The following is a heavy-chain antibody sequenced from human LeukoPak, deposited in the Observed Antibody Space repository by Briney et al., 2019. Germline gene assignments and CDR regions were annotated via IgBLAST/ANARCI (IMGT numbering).Heavy chain of an antibody. CDR2: IYYSGST. D-gene: IGHD1-26*01. V-gene: IGHV4-59*08. Sequence: SETLSLTCTVSGGSINTYYWSWIRQPPGKGLEWIGYIYYSGSTNYNPSLKSRVTISVDTSKNQFSLKLSSVTAADTAVYYCARQNPSGSYGYYFDYWGQGTLVTVSS. CDR3: ARQNPSGSYGYYFDY. CDR1: GGSINTYY. J-gene: IGHJ4*02.